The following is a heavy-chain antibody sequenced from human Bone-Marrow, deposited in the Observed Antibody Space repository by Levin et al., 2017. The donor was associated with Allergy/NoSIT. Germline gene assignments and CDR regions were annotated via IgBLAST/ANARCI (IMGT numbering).Heavy chain of an antibody. V-gene: IGHV4-4*02. D-gene: IGHD7-27*01. CDR3: ARRNVLAPGEDWFDP. CDR1: DASISSSNW. Sequence: SETLSLTCGVSDASISSSNWWTWVRQPTGKGLEWIGEIYHSGSTNYNPSLKSRVTISVEKSKNQFSLKLSSVTAADTAVYYCARRNVLAPGEDWFDPWGQGTLVTVSS. CDR2: IYHSGST. J-gene: IGHJ5*02.